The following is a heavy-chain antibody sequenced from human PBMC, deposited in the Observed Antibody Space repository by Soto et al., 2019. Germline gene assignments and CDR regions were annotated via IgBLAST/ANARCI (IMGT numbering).Heavy chain of an antibody. J-gene: IGHJ5*02. CDR1: GFTFSSYW. V-gene: IGHV3-7*03. Sequence: PGGSLRLSCAASGFTFSSYWMSWVRQAPGKGLEWVANIKQDGSEKYYVDSVKGRFTISRDNPKNSLYLQMNSLRAEDTAGYYCASCIAAAPNGFDPWGQGTLLTVSS. CDR2: IKQDGSEK. D-gene: IGHD6-13*01. CDR3: ASCIAAAPNGFDP.